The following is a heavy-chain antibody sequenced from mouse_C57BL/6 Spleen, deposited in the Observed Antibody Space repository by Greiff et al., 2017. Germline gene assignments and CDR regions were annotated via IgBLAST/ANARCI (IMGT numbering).Heavy chain of an antibody. CDR3: ARERVGGYAMDY. J-gene: IGHJ4*01. CDR1: GYSITSGYY. CDR2: ISYDGSN. Sequence: EVKLQESGPGLVKPSQSLSLTCSVTGYSITSGYYWNWIRQFPGNKLEWMGYISYDGSNNYNPSLKNRISITRDTSKNQFFLKLNSVTTEDTATYYCARERVGGYAMDYWGQGTSVTVSS. V-gene: IGHV3-6*01. D-gene: IGHD1-1*02.